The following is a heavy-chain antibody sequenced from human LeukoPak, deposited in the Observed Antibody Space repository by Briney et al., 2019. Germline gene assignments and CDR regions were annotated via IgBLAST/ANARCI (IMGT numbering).Heavy chain of an antibody. CDR2: IKQDGSEK. CDR3: ARDRRYGYYFDY. V-gene: IGHV3-7*01. J-gene: IGHJ4*02. D-gene: IGHD5-18*01. Sequence: GGSLRLSCAASGFTFSNYWMSWVRQAPGKGLEWVANIKQDGSEKYYVDSVKGRFTISRDNAKNSLYLQMNSLRAEDTAVYYCARDRRYGYYFDYWGQGILVTVSS. CDR1: GFTFSNYW.